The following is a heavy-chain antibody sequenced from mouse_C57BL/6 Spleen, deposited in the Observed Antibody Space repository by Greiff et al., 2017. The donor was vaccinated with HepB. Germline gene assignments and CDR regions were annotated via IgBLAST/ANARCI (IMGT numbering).Heavy chain of an antibody. CDR3: ASAMVTTGDWYFDV. Sequence: QVQLKESGAELARPGASVKMSCKASGYTFTSYTMHWVKQRPGQGLEWIGYINPSSAYTKYNQKFKDKATLTADKSSSTAYMQLSSLTSEDSAVYYCASAMVTTGDWYFDVWGTGTTVTVSS. CDR1: GYTFTSYT. CDR2: INPSSAYT. D-gene: IGHD2-2*01. J-gene: IGHJ1*03. V-gene: IGHV1-4*01.